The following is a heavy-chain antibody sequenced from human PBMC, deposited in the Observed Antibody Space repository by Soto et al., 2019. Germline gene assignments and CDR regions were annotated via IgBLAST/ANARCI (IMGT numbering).Heavy chain of an antibody. CDR3: ARDTRDPGEPGYYYGMDV. Sequence: GGSLRLSCAASGFTFSSYAMHWVRQAPGKGLEWVAVISYDGSNKYYADSVKGRFTISRDNSKNTLYLQMNSLRAEDTAVYYCARDTRDPGEPGYYYGMDVWGQGTTVTVSS. V-gene: IGHV3-30-3*01. D-gene: IGHD3-16*01. CDR1: GFTFSSYA. J-gene: IGHJ6*02. CDR2: ISYDGSNK.